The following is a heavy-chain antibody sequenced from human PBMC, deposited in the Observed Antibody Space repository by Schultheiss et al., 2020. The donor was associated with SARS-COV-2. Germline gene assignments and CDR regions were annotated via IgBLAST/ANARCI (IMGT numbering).Heavy chain of an antibody. CDR1: GGSFSGYY. Sequence: SETLSLTCAVYGGSFSGYYWGWIRQPPGKGLEWIGSIYYSGSTYYNPSLKSRVTISVDTSKNQFSLKLSSVTAADTAVYYCARSLRGYSDYYYYYMDVWGKGTTVTVSS. CDR3: ARSLRGYSDYYYYYMDV. CDR2: IYYSGST. J-gene: IGHJ6*03. V-gene: IGHV4-39*01. D-gene: IGHD5-12*01.